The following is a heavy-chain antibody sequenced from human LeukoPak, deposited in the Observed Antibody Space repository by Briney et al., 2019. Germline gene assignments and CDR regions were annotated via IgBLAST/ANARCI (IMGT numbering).Heavy chain of an antibody. V-gene: IGHV3-53*01. CDR2: IYNGGST. Sequence: PGGSLRPSCAASGVIASSNYKSWVRQAPGQGLEWVSVIYNGGSTYNADSVKGRFTISTENSKKTQYLQMNSLRAEDTAVYYCARARGYSDGCDYWGQGTLVTVSS. CDR3: ARARGYSDGCDY. D-gene: IGHD5-18*01. CDR1: GVIASSNY. J-gene: IGHJ4*02.